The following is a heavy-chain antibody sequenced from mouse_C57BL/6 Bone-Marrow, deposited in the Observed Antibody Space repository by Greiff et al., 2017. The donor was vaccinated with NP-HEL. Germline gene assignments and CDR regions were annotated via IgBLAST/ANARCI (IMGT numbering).Heavy chain of an antibody. CDR2: IYPANGNT. D-gene: IGHD1-1*01. J-gene: IGHJ4*01. Sequence: EVKLVESVAELVRPGASVKLSCTASGFTFKNTYMHWVKQRPEQGLEWIGGIYPANGNTKYAPKFQGQATITADTSSNTAYLQLSRLTSEASAFFFWTRGIDCYQRIYDLDYWGQGTTVTVSS. CDR1: GFTFKNTY. V-gene: IGHV14-3*01. CDR3: TRGIDCYQRIYDLDY.